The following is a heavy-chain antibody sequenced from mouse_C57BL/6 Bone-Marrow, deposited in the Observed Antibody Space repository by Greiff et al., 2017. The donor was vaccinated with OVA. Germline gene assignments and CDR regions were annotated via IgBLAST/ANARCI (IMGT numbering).Heavy chain of an antibody. J-gene: IGHJ2*01. D-gene: IGHD2-2*01. V-gene: IGHV2-4*01. Sequence: VKLMESGPGLVQPSQSLSITCTVSGFSLTSYGVHWVRQPPGKGLEWLGVIWSGGSTDYNAAFISRLSISKDNSKSQVFFKMNSLQADDTAIYYCAKNWGYHYYFDYWGQGTTLTVSS. CDR2: IWSGGST. CDR3: AKNWGYHYYFDY. CDR1: GFSLTSYG.